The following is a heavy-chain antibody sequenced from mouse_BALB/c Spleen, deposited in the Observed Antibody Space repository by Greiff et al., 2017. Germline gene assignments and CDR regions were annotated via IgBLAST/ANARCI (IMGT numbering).Heavy chain of an antibody. V-gene: IGHV1-55*01. J-gene: IGHJ4*01. CDR2: IYPGRGIT. Sequence: QVQLQQSGAELVKPGASVKMSCKASGYTFTSYWINWVKQRPGQGLEWIGDIYPGRGITNYNEKFKSTATLTLDTSSSTAYMQLSSLTSEDAAVYYCSRGGNYGGGAMDYWGQGTSVTVSS. CDR1: GYTFTSYW. CDR3: SRGGNYGGGAMDY. D-gene: IGHD2-1*01.